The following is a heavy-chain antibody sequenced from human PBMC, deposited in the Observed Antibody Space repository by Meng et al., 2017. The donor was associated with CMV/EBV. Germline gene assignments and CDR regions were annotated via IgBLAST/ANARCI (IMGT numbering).Heavy chain of an antibody. Sequence: GESLKISCAASGFTFRSHWMHWVRQAPGKGLVWVSRINLDGSSTTYADSVKGRFTFSRDNAEKTLYLQMNRLRAEDTAVYYCVRDRGYNQFDYWGQGIRVTVSS. CDR1: GFTFRSHW. CDR3: VRDRGYNQFDY. J-gene: IGHJ4*02. CDR2: INLDGSST. D-gene: IGHD5-24*01. V-gene: IGHV3-74*03.